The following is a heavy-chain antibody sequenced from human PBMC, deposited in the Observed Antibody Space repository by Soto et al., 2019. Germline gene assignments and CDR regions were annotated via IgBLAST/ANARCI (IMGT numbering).Heavy chain of an antibody. V-gene: IGHV3-30*18. D-gene: IGHD6-13*01. J-gene: IGHJ6*02. Sequence: QVQVVESGGGVVQPGRSLRLCCAGSGFTFSRYGMHWIRQAPGKGLEWVALISKDGNKKYYEDSMKGRFTISRDNSKNTLYRQMNSLGPEDTAVYYCTKGRQSSSWKVISYFYNGMDVWGQGTTVTVSS. CDR1: GFTFSRYG. CDR3: TKGRQSSSWKVISYFYNGMDV. CDR2: ISKDGNKK.